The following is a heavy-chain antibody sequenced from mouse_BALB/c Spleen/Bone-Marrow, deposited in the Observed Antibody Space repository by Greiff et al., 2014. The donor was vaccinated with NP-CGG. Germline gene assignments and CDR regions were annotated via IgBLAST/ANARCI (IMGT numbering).Heavy chain of an antibody. CDR2: INPNYDST. Sequence: EVKLVESGAELVKPGASVKISCKASGYTFTDYNMDWVKQSHGKSLEWIGDINPNYDSTSYNQKFKGKATWTVDKSSSTAYMELRSLTSEDTAVYYCARRDGYDSYFDYWGQGTTLTVSS. CDR1: GYTFTDYN. J-gene: IGHJ2*01. V-gene: IGHV1-18*01. D-gene: IGHD2-2*01. CDR3: ARRDGYDSYFDY.